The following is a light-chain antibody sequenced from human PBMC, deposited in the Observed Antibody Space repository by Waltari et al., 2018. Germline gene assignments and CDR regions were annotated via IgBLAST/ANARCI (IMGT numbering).Light chain of an antibody. V-gene: IGKV3-20*01. CDR2: GAS. CDR3: QQYGSSIMYT. Sequence: VLTQSPGTLSLSPGDRATLSCRASQSITKRYFAWYQQKPGQAPRLLIYGASSRASGIPDRFSGSGSGTEFTLTISRLEAEDSAVYYCQQYGSSIMYTFGQGTKPEIK. CDR1: QSITKRY. J-gene: IGKJ2*01.